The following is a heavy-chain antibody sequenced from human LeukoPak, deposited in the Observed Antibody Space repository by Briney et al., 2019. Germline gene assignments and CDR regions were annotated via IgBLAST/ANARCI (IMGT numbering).Heavy chain of an antibody. CDR3: ARGKWSIAVAGTGDY. CDR2: INPNSGGT. CDR1: GYTFTGYY. Sequence: ASVRVSCTASGYTFTGYYMHWVRQAPGQGLEWMGWINPNSGGTNYAQKFQGRVTMTRDTSISTAYMELSRLRSDDTAVYYCARGKWSIAVAGTGDYWGQGTLVTVSS. D-gene: IGHD6-19*01. J-gene: IGHJ4*02. V-gene: IGHV1-2*02.